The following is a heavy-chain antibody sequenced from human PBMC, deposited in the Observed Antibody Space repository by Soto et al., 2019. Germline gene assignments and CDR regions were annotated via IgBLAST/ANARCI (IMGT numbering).Heavy chain of an antibody. J-gene: IGHJ4*02. CDR1: GFTFSDYS. V-gene: IGHV3-21*01. D-gene: IGHD3-22*01. CDR3: ARDRGAYYDSPPDY. Sequence: GGSLRLSCAASGFTFSDYSMNWVRQAPGKGLEWVSSISSSSSYIYYADSVKGRFTISTDNAKNSLDLQMNSLRAEDTAVYYCARDRGAYYDSPPDYWGQGTLVTVSS. CDR2: ISSSSSYI.